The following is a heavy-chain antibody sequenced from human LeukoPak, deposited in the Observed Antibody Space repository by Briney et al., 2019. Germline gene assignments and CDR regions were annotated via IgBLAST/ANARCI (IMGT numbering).Heavy chain of an antibody. D-gene: IGHD4-17*01. V-gene: IGHV4-61*08. Sequence: SETLSLTCTVSGVSISSGDYYWSWIRQPPGKGLEWIGYISYSGSANYNPSLKTRVTISIDKSKNQFSLKMTSVTAADTAVYYCARTLRGQNYYGYLDYWGQGTLVTVSS. CDR1: GVSISSGDYY. J-gene: IGHJ4*02. CDR2: ISYSGSA. CDR3: ARTLRGQNYYGYLDY.